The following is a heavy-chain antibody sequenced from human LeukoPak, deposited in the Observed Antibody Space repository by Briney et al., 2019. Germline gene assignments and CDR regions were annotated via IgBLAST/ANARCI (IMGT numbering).Heavy chain of an antibody. CDR1: GDSISSYY. D-gene: IGHD2-15*01. V-gene: IGHV4-4*07. J-gene: IGHJ4*02. Sequence: PSETLSLTCTVSGDSISSYYWSWIRQPAGKGLEWIGRIYSTGTTDYNPSLKSRVTMSLDTSKNQVSLRLTSVTAADTAVYYCARAHTSACFGASCPFFLDYWGQGTLVTVSS. CDR2: IYSTGTT. CDR3: ARAHTSACFGASCPFFLDY.